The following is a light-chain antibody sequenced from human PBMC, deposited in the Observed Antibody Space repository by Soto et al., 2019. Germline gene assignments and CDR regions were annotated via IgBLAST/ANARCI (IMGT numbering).Light chain of an antibody. V-gene: IGKV1-5*03. CDR3: QQYNSYPWT. CDR2: KAS. Sequence: DIQMTQSPYTLSASVGDRVTITCRASQSISNWLAWYQQKPGKAPKLLIYKASSLESGVPSRFSGSGSGTEFTLTISSLQPDDFATYYCQQYNSYPWTFGQGTKVEIK. CDR1: QSISNW. J-gene: IGKJ1*01.